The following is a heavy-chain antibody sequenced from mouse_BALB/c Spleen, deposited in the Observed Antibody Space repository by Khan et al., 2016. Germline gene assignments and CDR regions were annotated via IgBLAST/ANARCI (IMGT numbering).Heavy chain of an antibody. D-gene: IGHD2-14*01. CDR3: ARGRYDPHWYLDV. V-gene: IGHV1-52*01. J-gene: IGHJ1*01. CDR1: GYTFTSYW. Sequence: QVQLKQSGAERVRPGASVKLSCKASGYTFTSYWMHWVKQRPEQGLEWIGRIDPYDSETHYKQKFKDKAILTVDKSSSTAYMQLCSLTSDDSAVSPLARGRYDPHWYLDVWGAGAKVTVS. CDR2: IDPYDSET.